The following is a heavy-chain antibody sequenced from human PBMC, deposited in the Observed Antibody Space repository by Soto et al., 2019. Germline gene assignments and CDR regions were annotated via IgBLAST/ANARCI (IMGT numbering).Heavy chain of an antibody. D-gene: IGHD6-13*01. V-gene: IGHV3-48*01. J-gene: IGHJ6*02. CDR3: ARDLYSSWYWDYYYYVLDV. CDR2: ISSSSSTI. CDR1: GFTFSSYS. Sequence: AGGSLRLSCAASGFTFSSYSMNWVRQAPGKGLEWVSYISSSSSTIYYADSVKGRFTISRDNAKNSLYLQMNSLRAEDTAVYYCARDLYSSWYWDYYYYVLDVWGQGTTVTVSS.